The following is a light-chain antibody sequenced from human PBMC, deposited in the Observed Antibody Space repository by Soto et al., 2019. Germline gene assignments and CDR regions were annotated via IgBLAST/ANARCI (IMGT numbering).Light chain of an antibody. CDR3: ATWDYSLNGPV. V-gene: IGLV1-44*01. Sequence: QSVLTQPPSASGTPGQRVTISCSGSSSNIGGNTVYWYQQLPGTAPKLLIHSNNQRPSGVPDRFSGSKSGTSASLAISGLQSEDEADYYCATWDYSLNGPVFGGGTKLTVL. CDR2: SNN. CDR1: SSNIGGNT. J-gene: IGLJ2*01.